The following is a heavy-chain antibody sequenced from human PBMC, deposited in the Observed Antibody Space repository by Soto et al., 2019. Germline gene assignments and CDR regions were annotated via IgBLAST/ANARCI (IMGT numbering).Heavy chain of an antibody. J-gene: IGHJ4*02. V-gene: IGHV4-34*01. CDR1: GGSFSGYY. CDR2: INHSGST. Sequence: QVQLQQWGAGLLKPSETLSLTCAVYGGSFSGYYWSWIRQPPGKGREWIGEINHSGSTNYNPSLKSRVTISVDTSKNQFSLKLSSVTAADTAVYYCARGRKYQLHMWGQGTLVTVSS. CDR3: ARGRKYQLHM. D-gene: IGHD2-2*01.